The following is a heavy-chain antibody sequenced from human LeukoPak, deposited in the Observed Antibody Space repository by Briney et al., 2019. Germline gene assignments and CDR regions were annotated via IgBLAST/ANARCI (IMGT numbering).Heavy chain of an antibody. Sequence: ASVKVSCKTSGYTFTSFDINWVRHTTGHGPEWMGWVNCDNENTRYARKFQGRVAITRDTSTRTVYLELNNLSSDDTAMYNCTRGPFLNGNAYNWFDPWGQGTLVTVSS. CDR3: TRGPFLNGNAYNWFDP. V-gene: IGHV1-8*03. J-gene: IGHJ5*02. D-gene: IGHD1-20*01. CDR1: GYTFTSFD. CDR2: VNCDNENT.